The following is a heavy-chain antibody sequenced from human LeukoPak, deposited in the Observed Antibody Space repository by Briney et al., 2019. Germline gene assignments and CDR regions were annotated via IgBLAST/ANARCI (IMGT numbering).Heavy chain of an antibody. J-gene: IGHJ5*02. CDR3: ARESASYSSGTNWFDP. D-gene: IGHD6-19*01. Sequence: GGSLRLSCAASGFTFSSFGMHWVRQAPGKGLEWVALVWYDGGNKYYADSVKGRFTISRDNSKNTLYLQMNSLSAEDTALYYRARESASYSSGTNWFDPWGQGTLVTVSS. CDR1: GFTFSSFG. V-gene: IGHV3-33*08. CDR2: VWYDGGNK.